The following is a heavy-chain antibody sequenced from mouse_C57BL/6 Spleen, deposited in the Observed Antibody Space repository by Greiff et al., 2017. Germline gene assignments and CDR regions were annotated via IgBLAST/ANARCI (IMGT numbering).Heavy chain of an antibody. J-gene: IGHJ4*01. CDR1: GYTFTSYW. V-gene: IGHV1-50*01. CDR3: ARFRRGYYAMDY. Sequence: QVQLKQPGAELVKPGASVKLSCKASGYTFTSYWMQWVKQRPGQGLEWIGEIDPSDSYTNYNQKFKGKATLTVDTSSSTAYMQRSSLTSEDSAVYYCARFRRGYYAMDYWGQGTSVTVSS. CDR2: IDPSDSYT.